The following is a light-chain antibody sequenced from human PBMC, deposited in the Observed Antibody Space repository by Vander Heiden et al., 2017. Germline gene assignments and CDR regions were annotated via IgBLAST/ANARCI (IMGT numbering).Light chain of an antibody. CDR1: ALPKQY. Sequence: SSELTQPPSVSVSPEQTARITCSGDALPKQYAYWYQQKPGQAPVLVIYKDSERLSGIPERFSGSSSGTTVTLTISGVQAEDEADYYCQSADSSGNYVVFGGGTKLTVL. J-gene: IGLJ2*01. CDR3: QSADSSGNYVV. CDR2: KDS. V-gene: IGLV3-25*03.